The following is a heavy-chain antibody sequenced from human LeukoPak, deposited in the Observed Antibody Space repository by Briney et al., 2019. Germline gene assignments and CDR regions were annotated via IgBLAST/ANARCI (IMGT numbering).Heavy chain of an antibody. V-gene: IGHV1-69*02. CDR3: ARPVSGSSGWYYNY. Sequence: GASVKVSCKASGGTFSSYTISWVRQAPGQGLEWMGRIIPILGIANYAQKFQGRVTITADKSTSTAYMELSSLRSEDTAVYYCARPVSGSSGWYYNYWGQGTLVTVSS. CDR2: IIPILGIA. CDR1: GGTFSSYT. D-gene: IGHD6-19*01. J-gene: IGHJ4*02.